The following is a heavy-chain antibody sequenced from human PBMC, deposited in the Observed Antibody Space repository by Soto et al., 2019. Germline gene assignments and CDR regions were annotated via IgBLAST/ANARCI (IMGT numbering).Heavy chain of an antibody. CDR3: ARESKNGSGFNDYYYYGMDV. V-gene: IGHV4-30-4*01. CDR2: IYYSGST. Sequence: SETLSLTCTVSGGSISSGDYYWSWIRQPPGKGLEWIGYIYYSGSTYYNPSLKSRVTISVDTSKNQFSLKLSSVTAADTAVYYCARESKNGSGFNDYYYYGMDVWGQGTTVTVSS. CDR1: GGSISSGDYY. J-gene: IGHJ6*02. D-gene: IGHD3-10*01.